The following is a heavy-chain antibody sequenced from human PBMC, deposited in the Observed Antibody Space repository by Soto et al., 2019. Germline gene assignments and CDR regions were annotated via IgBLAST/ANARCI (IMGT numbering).Heavy chain of an antibody. Sequence: QVHLVESGGGVVQPGRSLRLSCAASGFSFSTYGMHWVRQAPGKGLEWVAFISNDGSNKYYADSVKGRFTISKDNSKNTLYLQMNSLRGEDTAVYYCAKGLWNYWAFDYWGQGTLVTVSS. CDR2: ISNDGSNK. D-gene: IGHD1-7*01. CDR3: AKGLWNYWAFDY. CDR1: GFSFSTYG. J-gene: IGHJ4*02. V-gene: IGHV3-30*18.